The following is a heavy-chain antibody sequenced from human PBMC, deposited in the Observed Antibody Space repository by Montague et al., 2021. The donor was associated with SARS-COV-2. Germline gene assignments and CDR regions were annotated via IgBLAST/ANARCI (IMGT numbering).Heavy chain of an antibody. V-gene: IGHV4-4*02. CDR3: ASRGAGWFGSNPERFNY. Sequence: SETLSLTCAVSGGSISSSNWWSWVRQPPGKGPEWIGEIYHSGSTNCNPSLKSRVTISVDKSKNQFSLKLSSVTAADTAVYYCASRGAGWFGSNPERFNYWGQGTLVTVSS. CDR1: GGSISSSNW. D-gene: IGHD3-10*01. CDR2: IYHSGST. J-gene: IGHJ4*02.